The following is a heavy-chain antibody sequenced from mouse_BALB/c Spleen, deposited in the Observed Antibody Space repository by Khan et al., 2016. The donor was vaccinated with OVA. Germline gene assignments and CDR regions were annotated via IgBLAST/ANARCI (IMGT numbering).Heavy chain of an antibody. D-gene: IGHD1-1*01. J-gene: IGHJ4*01. CDR1: GFNIKDTY. Sequence: VQLQQSGAELVKPGASVKLSCTASGFNIKDTYMHWVKQRPEQGLEWIGRIDPANGNTKYDPKFQGKATITADTSSNTAYLQLSSLTSEDTAVYYFAITTVVRYYAMDYWGQGTSVTVSS. CDR2: IDPANGNT. CDR3: AITTVVRYYAMDY. V-gene: IGHV14-3*02.